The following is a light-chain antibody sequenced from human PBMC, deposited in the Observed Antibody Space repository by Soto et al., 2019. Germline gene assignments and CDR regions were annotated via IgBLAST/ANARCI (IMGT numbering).Light chain of an antibody. CDR1: DSNIETNT. CDR3: AAWDDSLNGPRYV. CDR2: SNN. V-gene: IGLV1-44*01. Sequence: QSVLTQPPSASGTPGQRVTISCSGGDSNIETNTVSWFQQLPRTAPKLLIYSNNQRPSGVPDRFSGSKSGTSASLAISGLQSEDEADYYCAAWDDSLNGPRYVFGTGTKV. J-gene: IGLJ1*01.